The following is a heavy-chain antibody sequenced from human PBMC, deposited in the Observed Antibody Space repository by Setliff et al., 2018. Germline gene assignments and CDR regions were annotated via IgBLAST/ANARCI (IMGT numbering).Heavy chain of an antibody. V-gene: IGHV1-3*01. Sequence: ASVKVSCKASGYTFSSYSMHWVRQAPGQRLEWMGWINAANENTQYSKKFQGRLTITRDTSANTAYMERSSLRSEDTALYYCARDKLWLMGYYYYYYMDVWGKGTTVTVSS. J-gene: IGHJ6*03. CDR2: INAANENT. CDR3: ARDKLWLMGYYYYYYMDV. D-gene: IGHD5-18*01. CDR1: GYTFSSYS.